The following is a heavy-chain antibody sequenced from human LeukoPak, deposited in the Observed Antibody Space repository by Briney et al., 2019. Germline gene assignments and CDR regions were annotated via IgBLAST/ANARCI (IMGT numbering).Heavy chain of an antibody. CDR1: GFTFSNYA. CDR3: AKSGYYDSSGFPNDFDY. J-gene: IGHJ4*02. CDR2: ISGSGGST. D-gene: IGHD3-22*01. Sequence: GGSLRLSCAASGFTFSNYAMSWVRQAPGKGLEWVSAISGSGGSTYYADSVKGRFTISRDNSKNTLYLQMNSLRAEDTAVYYCAKSGYYDSSGFPNDFDYWGQGTLVTVSS. V-gene: IGHV3-23*01.